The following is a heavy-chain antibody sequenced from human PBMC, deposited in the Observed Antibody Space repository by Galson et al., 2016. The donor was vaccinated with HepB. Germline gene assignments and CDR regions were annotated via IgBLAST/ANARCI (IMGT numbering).Heavy chain of an antibody. V-gene: IGHV3-48*01. J-gene: IGHJ4*02. D-gene: IGHD4-17*01. CDR2: LSSTSSTI. CDR1: GFSFSSYN. CDR3: ARMRGDYDY. Sequence: SLRLSCAASGFSFSSYNMNWVRQAPGKGLEWVSFLSSTSSTIYYADSVKGRFTISRDNAKNSLYLQMNSLRAEDTAVYYCARMRGDYDYWGQGTLVTVST.